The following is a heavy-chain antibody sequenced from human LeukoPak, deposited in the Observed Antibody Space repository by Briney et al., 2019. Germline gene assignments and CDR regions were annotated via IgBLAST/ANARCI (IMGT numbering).Heavy chain of an antibody. CDR2: ISSNGGST. J-gene: IGHJ4*02. D-gene: IGHD3-10*01. Sequence: PGGSLRLSCAASGFTFSSYAMHWVRQAPGKGLEYVSAISSNGGSTYYANSMKGRFTISRDNSKNTLYLQMNSLRAEDTAVYYCAKDVRHSGLYYFDYWGQGTLVTVSS. V-gene: IGHV3-64*01. CDR1: GFTFSSYA. CDR3: AKDVRHSGLYYFDY.